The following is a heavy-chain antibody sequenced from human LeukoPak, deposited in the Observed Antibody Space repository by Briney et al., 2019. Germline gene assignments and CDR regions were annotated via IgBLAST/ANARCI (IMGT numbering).Heavy chain of an antibody. CDR2: ISSSSSYI. CDR1: GFTFSSYT. CDR3: ARDGRCGGDCYAS. V-gene: IGHV3-21*01. D-gene: IGHD2-21*02. J-gene: IGHJ4*02. Sequence: PGGSLRLSCAASGFTFSSYTMNWVRQAPGKGLEWVSIISSSSSYIYYADSVKGRFTISRDNAKNALYLQMNSLRGEDTAVYYCARDGRCGGDCYASWGQGTLVTVSS.